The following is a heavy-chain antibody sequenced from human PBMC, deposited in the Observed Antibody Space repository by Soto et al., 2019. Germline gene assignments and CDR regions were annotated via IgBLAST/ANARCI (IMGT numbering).Heavy chain of an antibody. CDR1: GGTFSSDA. CDR2: IIPIFGTA. Sequence: ASVKVSGKASGGTFSSDAISWVRQAPGQGLEWIGGIIPIFGTANYAQKFQGRVTITADESTSTAYMELSSLRSEDTAVYYCARGAIVVVPAAYYYYYGMDVLGQGTTVTVSS. CDR3: ARGAIVVVPAAYYYYYGMDV. J-gene: IGHJ6*02. V-gene: IGHV1-69*13. D-gene: IGHD2-2*01.